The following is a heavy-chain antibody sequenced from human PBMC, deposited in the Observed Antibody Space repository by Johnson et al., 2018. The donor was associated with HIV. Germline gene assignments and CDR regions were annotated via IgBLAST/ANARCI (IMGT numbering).Heavy chain of an antibody. CDR3: ARDSNRYAFDI. V-gene: IGHV3-7*01. CDR1: GFIFSNAW. D-gene: IGHD2-8*01. J-gene: IGHJ3*02. CDR2: IKQDGSEK. Sequence: VQLVESGGGLVKPGGSLRLSCAASGFIFSNAWMSWVRQAPGKGLEWVANIKQDGSEKYYVDSVKGRFTISRDNAKNSLYLQMNSLRAEDTAVYYCARDSNRYAFDIWGQGTMVTVSS.